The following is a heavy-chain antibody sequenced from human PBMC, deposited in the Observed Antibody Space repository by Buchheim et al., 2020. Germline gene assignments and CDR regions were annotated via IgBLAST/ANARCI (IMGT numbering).Heavy chain of an antibody. CDR3: ATRTAGTTLYYFAVDV. CDR1: GFTFSSYW. V-gene: IGHV3-7*01. Sequence: EVQLVESGGGLVQPGGSLRLSCAASGFTFSSYWLTWVRQAPGKGLEWVANIKQDGSEKYYVDSVEGRFTISRDNAKNSLYLQMNSLRAEDTAVYFCATRTAGTTLYYFAVDVWGQGTT. D-gene: IGHD1-1*01. CDR2: IKQDGSEK. J-gene: IGHJ6*02.